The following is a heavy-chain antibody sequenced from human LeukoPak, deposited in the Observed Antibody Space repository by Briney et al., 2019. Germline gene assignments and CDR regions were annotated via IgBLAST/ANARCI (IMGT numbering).Heavy chain of an antibody. CDR1: GYSISSGYY. Sequence: SETLSLTCTVSGYSISSGYYWGWIRQPPGKGLEWIGSIYHSGITYYNPSLKSRVTISVDTSKNQFSLKLSSVTAADTAVYYCARDWWGSKTGTGGPFDYWGQGTLVTVSS. CDR3: ARDWWGSKTGTGGPFDY. CDR2: IYHSGIT. J-gene: IGHJ4*02. V-gene: IGHV4-38-2*02. D-gene: IGHD1-1*01.